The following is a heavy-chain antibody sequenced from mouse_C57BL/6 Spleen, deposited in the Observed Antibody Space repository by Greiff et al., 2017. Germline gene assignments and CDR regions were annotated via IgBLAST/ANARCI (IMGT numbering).Heavy chain of an antibody. J-gene: IGHJ2*01. D-gene: IGHD2-5*01. Sequence: EVKLVESGGGLVQPGGSLKLSCAASGFTFSDYYMYWVRQTPEKRLEWVAYISNGGGSTYYPDTVKGRFTISRDNATNTLYLQMSRLKSEDTAMYYCARRGDSNFFDYWGQGTTLTVSS. V-gene: IGHV5-12*01. CDR2: ISNGGGST. CDR1: GFTFSDYY. CDR3: ARRGDSNFFDY.